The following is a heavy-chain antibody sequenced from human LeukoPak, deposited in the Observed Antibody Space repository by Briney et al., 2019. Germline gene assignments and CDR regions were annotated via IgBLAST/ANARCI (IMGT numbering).Heavy chain of an antibody. CDR3: ARRYYDYVWGSYRPDAFDI. V-gene: IGHV4-61*02. D-gene: IGHD3-16*02. Sequence: SETLSLTCTVSGGSISSGSYYWSWIRQPAGKGLEWIGRIYTSGSTNYNPSPKSRVTISVDTSKNQFSLKLSSVTAADTAVYYCARRYYDYVWGSYRPDAFDIWGQGTMVTVSS. CDR1: GGSISSGSYY. J-gene: IGHJ3*02. CDR2: IYTSGST.